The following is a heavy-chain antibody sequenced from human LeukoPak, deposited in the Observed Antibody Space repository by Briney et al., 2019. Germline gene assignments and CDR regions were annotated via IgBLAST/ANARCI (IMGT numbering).Heavy chain of an antibody. Sequence: GGSLRLSCTASGFTFSSYAMHWVRLAPGKGLEWVAVISYDGGNKYYADSVKGRFTISRDNSKNTLYLQMNSLRADDTAVYYCARDWREWIQLWLLTYWGQGTLVTVSS. CDR2: ISYDGGNK. V-gene: IGHV3-30*04. CDR1: GFTFSSYA. CDR3: ARDWREWIQLWLLTY. D-gene: IGHD5-18*01. J-gene: IGHJ4*02.